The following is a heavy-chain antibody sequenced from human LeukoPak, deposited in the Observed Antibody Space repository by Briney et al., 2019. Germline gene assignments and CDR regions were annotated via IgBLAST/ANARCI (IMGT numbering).Heavy chain of an antibody. CDR1: GYSISSGYY. CDR2: IYHSGST. V-gene: IGHV4-38-2*01. Sequence: SETLSLTCAVSGYSISSGYYWGWIRQPPGKGLEWIGSIYHSGSTYYNPSLKSRVTIPVDTSKNQFSLKLSSVTAADTAVYYCARHRVAGTSNWFDPWGQGTLVTVSS. CDR3: ARHRVAGTSNWFDP. J-gene: IGHJ5*02. D-gene: IGHD6-19*01.